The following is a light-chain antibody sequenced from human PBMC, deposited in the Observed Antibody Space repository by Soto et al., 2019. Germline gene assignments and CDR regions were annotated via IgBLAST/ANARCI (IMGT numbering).Light chain of an antibody. Sequence: VLTQSPVTLSVSPGERVTLSCRASQRLSSNLAWYQQRPGQAPRLLIYGASIRATDIPARFIGSGSGTEFTLTISSLQRDDFGIYYCQQYSRLWSFGQGTKVDIK. CDR2: GAS. J-gene: IGKJ1*01. V-gene: IGKV3-15*01. CDR1: QRLSSN. CDR3: QQYSRLWS.